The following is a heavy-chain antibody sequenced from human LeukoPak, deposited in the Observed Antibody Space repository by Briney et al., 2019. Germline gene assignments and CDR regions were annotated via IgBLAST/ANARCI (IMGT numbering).Heavy chain of an antibody. Sequence: ASVKISCKAYGGTFSRQAFTWVRQAPGQGLEWMGGIIPIFGPANYGQKFQGRVTVTADESTNTVYMELSSLRCEDTAVYYCTRSGYGFSFWGQGTLVTVSS. J-gene: IGHJ4*02. V-gene: IGHV1-69*13. CDR2: IIPIFGPA. D-gene: IGHD5-18*01. CDR3: TRSGYGFSF. CDR1: GGTFSRQA.